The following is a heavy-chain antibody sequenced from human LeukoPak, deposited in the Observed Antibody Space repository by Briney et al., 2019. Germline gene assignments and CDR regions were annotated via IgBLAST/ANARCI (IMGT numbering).Heavy chain of an antibody. CDR1: GGSISSGGYS. V-gene: IGHV4-34*01. J-gene: IGHJ5*02. CDR2: INHSGST. D-gene: IGHD2-2*01. Sequence: SETLSLTCAVSGGSISSGGYSWSWIRQPPGKGLEWIGEINHSGSTNYNPSLKSRVTISVDTSKNQFSLKLSSVTAADTAVYYCARVVVPAAVTASNWFDPWGQGTLVTVSS. CDR3: ARVVVPAAVTASNWFDP.